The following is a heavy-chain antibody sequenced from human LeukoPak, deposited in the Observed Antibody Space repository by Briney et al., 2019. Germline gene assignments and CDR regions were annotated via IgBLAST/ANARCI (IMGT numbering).Heavy chain of an antibody. Sequence: SETLSLTCAVYGASFGDYYWSWVRQSPGKGLDWIGEINQSGSTNYNPSLKSRVTISVDTSKNQFSLRLSSVTAADIGVYYCARLQSYLGYSNMDVWGKGTSVTVSS. J-gene: IGHJ6*03. V-gene: IGHV4-34*01. CDR2: INQSGST. CDR1: GASFGDYY. D-gene: IGHD3-16*02. CDR3: ARLQSYLGYSNMDV.